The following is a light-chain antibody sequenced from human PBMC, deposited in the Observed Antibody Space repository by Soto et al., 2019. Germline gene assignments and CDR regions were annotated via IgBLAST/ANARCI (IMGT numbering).Light chain of an antibody. J-gene: IGKJ2*01. CDR3: QQYNNWPPRT. V-gene: IGKV3-15*01. Sequence: EIVMTQSPASLSVSPGETATLSCRASQSISNSLAWYQQKPGQAPSLLIYGASTRATGIPARFSGSGSGTEFTLTISSLQSEDSALYFCQQYNNWPPRTFGQGTKLEIK. CDR1: QSISNS. CDR2: GAS.